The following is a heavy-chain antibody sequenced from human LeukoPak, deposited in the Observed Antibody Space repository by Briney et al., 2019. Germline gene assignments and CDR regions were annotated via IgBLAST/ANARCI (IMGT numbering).Heavy chain of an antibody. CDR2: IIPIFGTA. CDR1: GGTFSSYA. J-gene: IGHJ5*02. D-gene: IGHD6-6*01. Sequence: SVKVSCKASGGTFSSYAISWVRQAPGQGLEWMGGIIPIFGTANYAQKFQGRLTITTDESTSTAYMELSSLRSEDTAVYYCARDIEYSSPRTGGWFDPWGQGTLVTVSS. V-gene: IGHV1-69*05. CDR3: ARDIEYSSPRTGGWFDP.